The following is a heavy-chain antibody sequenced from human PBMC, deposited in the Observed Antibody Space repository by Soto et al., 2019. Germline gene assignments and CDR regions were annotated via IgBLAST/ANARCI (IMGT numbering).Heavy chain of an antibody. Sequence: PGGSLRLSCAASGFTFSSYAMSWVRQAPGKGLEWVSAISGSGGSTYYADSVKGRFTISRDNSKNTLYLQMNSLRAEDTAVYYCAKPPSTRDLLFKHPFDYWGQGTLVTVSS. J-gene: IGHJ4*02. CDR1: GFTFSSYA. CDR3: AKPPSTRDLLFKHPFDY. V-gene: IGHV3-23*01. D-gene: IGHD2-21*02. CDR2: ISGSGGST.